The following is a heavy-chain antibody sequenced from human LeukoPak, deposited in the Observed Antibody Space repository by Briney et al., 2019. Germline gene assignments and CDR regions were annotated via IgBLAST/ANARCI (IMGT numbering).Heavy chain of an antibody. V-gene: IGHV3-30*04. D-gene: IGHD3-9*01. CDR1: GFTFRSYT. CDR3: ASESYDILTGYYAGYSRAPFDY. Sequence: GGSLRLSCAASGFTFRSYTMHWVRQAPGKGLEWVAVISYDGSNKYYADSVKGRFTVSRDNAKNSLYLQMNSLRAEDTAVYYCASESYDILTGYYAGYSRAPFDYWGQGTLVTVSS. J-gene: IGHJ4*02. CDR2: ISYDGSNK.